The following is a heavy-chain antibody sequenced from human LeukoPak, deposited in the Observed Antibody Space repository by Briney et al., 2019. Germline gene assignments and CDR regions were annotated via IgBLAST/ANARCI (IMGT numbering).Heavy chain of an antibody. CDR3: SGDRGVY. CDR1: GFSFSEYW. CDR2: INQDGSET. V-gene: IGHV3-7*04. J-gene: IGHJ4*02. Sequence: GGSLRLSCAASGFSFSEYWMSWVRPAPGKGLEWVANINQDGSETYYVDSLEGRLPTFRDNAKNSLFLQMRSQRVEDTAVYFCSGDRGVYWVRGTLVTVSS. D-gene: IGHD1-26*01.